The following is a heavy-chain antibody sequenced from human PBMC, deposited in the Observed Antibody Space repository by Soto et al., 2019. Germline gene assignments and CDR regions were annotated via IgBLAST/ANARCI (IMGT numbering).Heavy chain of an antibody. D-gene: IGHD6-6*01. J-gene: IGHJ3*02. CDR1: GYSFTSCW. CDR2: IYPGDSDT. CDR3: ARRHLVEDAFDI. V-gene: IGHV5-51*01. Sequence: GESLKISCKGSGYSFTSCWVGWVRQMPGKGLEWMGVIYPGDSDTKYSPSFQGQVTISADKSIITAYLQWSSLKASDTAMYYCARRHLVEDAFDIWGQRTMVTVS.